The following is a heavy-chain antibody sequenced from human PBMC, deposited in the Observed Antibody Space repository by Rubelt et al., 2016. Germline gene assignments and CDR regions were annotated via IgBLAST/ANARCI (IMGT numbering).Heavy chain of an antibody. Sequence: PGRSLRLSCAASGFTFSSYGLHWVRQAPGKGLEWVAVIWYDGSDKFYADSVRGRFTISRDNSKNTLYLQMNSLKAEDTAVYFCTTGEVMEDRWGQGTLVTVSS. D-gene: IGHD2-21*01. CDR1: GFTFSSYG. J-gene: IGHJ5*02. V-gene: IGHV3-33*01. CDR3: TTGEVMEDR. CDR2: IWYDGSDK.